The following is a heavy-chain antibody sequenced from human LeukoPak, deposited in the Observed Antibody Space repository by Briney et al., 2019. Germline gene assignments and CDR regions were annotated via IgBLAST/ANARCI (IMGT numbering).Heavy chain of an antibody. CDR1: GFTFSSYA. Sequence: GGSLRLSCAASGFTFSSYAMSWVRQAPGKGLERVSAISGSGGSTYYADSVKGRFTISRDNSKNTLYLQMNSLRAEDTAVYYCAKNTEYSSSSWFDPWGQGTLVTVSS. CDR2: ISGSGGST. CDR3: AKNTEYSSSSWFDP. J-gene: IGHJ5*02. D-gene: IGHD6-6*01. V-gene: IGHV3-23*01.